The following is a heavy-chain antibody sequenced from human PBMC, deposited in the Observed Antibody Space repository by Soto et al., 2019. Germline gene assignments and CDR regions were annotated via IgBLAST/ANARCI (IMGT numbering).Heavy chain of an antibody. CDR2: IYYDGSNR. CDR3: ARAFCNNGVCYYFFDY. Sequence: GGSLRLSCAASGFTFGTYAMHWVRQAPGKGLEWVAVIYYDGSNRYYGDAVKGRFTISRDNSKSTLYLQMSSLRVEDTAVYYCARAFCNNGVCYYFFDYWGHGTLVTVSS. J-gene: IGHJ4*01. V-gene: IGHV3-33*01. CDR1: GFTFGTYA. D-gene: IGHD2-8*01.